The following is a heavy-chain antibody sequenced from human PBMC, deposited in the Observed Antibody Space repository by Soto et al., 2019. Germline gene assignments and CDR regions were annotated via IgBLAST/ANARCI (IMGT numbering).Heavy chain of an antibody. Sequence: GGSLRLSCAASGFTFSSYAMHWVRQAPGKGLEWVAVISYDGSNKYYADSVKGRFTISRDNSKNTLYLQMNSLRAEDTAVYYCARDSVVTEQFDYWGQGTLVTVSS. J-gene: IGHJ4*02. CDR3: ARDSVVTEQFDY. CDR1: GFTFSSYA. D-gene: IGHD2-21*02. V-gene: IGHV3-30-3*01. CDR2: ISYDGSNK.